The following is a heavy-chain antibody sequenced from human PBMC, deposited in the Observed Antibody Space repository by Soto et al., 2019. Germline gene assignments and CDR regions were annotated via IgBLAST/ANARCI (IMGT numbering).Heavy chain of an antibody. V-gene: IGHV1-69*13. J-gene: IGHJ4*02. CDR2: IIPKFGTT. D-gene: IGHD4-17*01. CDR3: ARELDPYYGGHSLSLDS. Sequence: QVQLVQSGAEVKKPGSSVKVSCKASGGSFSTYGINWVRLAPGQGLEWMGGIIPKFGTTNYAQKFRGRVTITADDSTNTAYMDLNYLRSEDTAVYFCARELDPYYGGHSLSLDSWGQGTLVTVSS. CDR1: GGSFSTYG.